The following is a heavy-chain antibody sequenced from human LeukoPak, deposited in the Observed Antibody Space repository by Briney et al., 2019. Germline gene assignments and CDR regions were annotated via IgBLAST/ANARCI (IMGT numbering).Heavy chain of an antibody. Sequence: ASVKVSCKASVYTFTSYGISWVRQAPGQGLEWMGWISAYNGNTNYAQKLQGRVTMNTDTSTSTAYMELRSLRSDDTAVYYCARWQAVTTSFDYWGQGTLVTVPS. V-gene: IGHV1-18*01. CDR3: ARWQAVTTSFDY. J-gene: IGHJ4*02. D-gene: IGHD4-17*01. CDR2: ISAYNGNT. CDR1: VYTFTSYG.